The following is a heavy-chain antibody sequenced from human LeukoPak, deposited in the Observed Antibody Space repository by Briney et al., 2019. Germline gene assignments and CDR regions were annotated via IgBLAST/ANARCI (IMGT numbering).Heavy chain of an antibody. CDR3: ARLRGSGPRYYFDY. CDR1: GGSISYYY. CDR2: INHSGST. D-gene: IGHD3-10*01. V-gene: IGHV4-34*01. J-gene: IGHJ4*02. Sequence: SETLSLTCTVSGGSISYYYWSWIRQPPGKGLEWIGEINHSGSTNYNPSLKSRVTISVDTSKNQFSLKLSSVTAADTAVYYCARLRGSGPRYYFDYWGQGTLVTVSS.